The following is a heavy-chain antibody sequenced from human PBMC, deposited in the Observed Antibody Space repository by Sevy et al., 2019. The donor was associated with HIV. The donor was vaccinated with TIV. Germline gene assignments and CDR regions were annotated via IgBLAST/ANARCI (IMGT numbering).Heavy chain of an antibody. CDR3: AGGVVIGTTFDY. CDR2: ISSSGSLI. J-gene: IGHJ4*02. Sequence: GGSLGLSCAASEFTFSSYEMNWVRQAPGKGLEWVSYISSSGSLIYYADSVKGRFTISRDNAKNSLYLQMNSLRAEDTAVYYCAGGVVIGTTFDYWGQGTLVTVSS. D-gene: IGHD3-22*01. CDR1: EFTFSSYE. V-gene: IGHV3-48*03.